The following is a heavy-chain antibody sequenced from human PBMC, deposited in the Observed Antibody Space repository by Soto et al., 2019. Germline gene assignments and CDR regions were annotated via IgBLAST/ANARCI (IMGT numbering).Heavy chain of an antibody. CDR2: ISPSTGDT. CDR1: GYTFMNYA. Sequence: QVQLVQSGAEVMEPGASVKLSCQASGYTFMNYAISWVRQAPGQGLEWMGWISPSTGDTDQAQNFQGRVTMTLDTSTNTANMELRTLRSDDSAVYYCARCYCSVGSCYTCWHFDLWGRGTLVTVSS. D-gene: IGHD2-15*01. V-gene: IGHV1-18*01. J-gene: IGHJ2*01. CDR3: ARCYCSVGSCYTCWHFDL.